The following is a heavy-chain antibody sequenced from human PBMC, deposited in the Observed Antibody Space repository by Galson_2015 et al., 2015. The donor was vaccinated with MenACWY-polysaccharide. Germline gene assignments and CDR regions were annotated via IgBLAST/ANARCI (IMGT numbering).Heavy chain of an antibody. CDR2: IRNDGRK. Sequence: SLRLSCAGSGFNFGGNGLHWVRQAPGKGLEWVALIRNDGRKHYPDAVKGRFTISRDNSKNTLYLQMSSLRPEDTAVYYSARNPSRLDIAAASHWGQGALVSVSS. D-gene: IGHD6-13*01. CDR3: ARNPSRLDIAAASH. V-gene: IGHV3-30*02. J-gene: IGHJ4*02. CDR1: GFNFGGNG.